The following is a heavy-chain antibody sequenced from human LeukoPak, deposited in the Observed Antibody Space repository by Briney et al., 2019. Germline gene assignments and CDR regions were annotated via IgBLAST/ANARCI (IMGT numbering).Heavy chain of an antibody. CDR1: GFTFSSYS. D-gene: IGHD3-3*01. CDR2: ISSSSSYI. V-gene: IGHV3-21*01. J-gene: IGHJ4*02. CDR3: AREITIFGVVKGY. Sequence: KTGGSLRLSCAASGFTFSSYSMNWVSQAPGKGLEWVSSISSSSSYIYYADSVKGRFTISRDNAKNSLYLQMNSLRAEDTAVYYCAREITIFGVVKGYWGQGTLVTVSS.